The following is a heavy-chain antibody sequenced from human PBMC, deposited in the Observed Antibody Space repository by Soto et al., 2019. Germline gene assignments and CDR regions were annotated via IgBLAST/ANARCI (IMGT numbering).Heavy chain of an antibody. D-gene: IGHD6-19*01. CDR1: GGSFSGYY. J-gene: IGHJ6*03. CDR3: ARGGRHAVAGTWKRYYYYMDV. Sequence: GTLSLTCAVYGGSFSGYYWSWIRQPPGKGLEWIGEINHSGSTNYNPSLKSRVTISVDTSKNQFSLKLSSVTAADTAVYYCARGGRHAVAGTWKRYYYYMDVWGKGTTVTVSS. CDR2: INHSGST. V-gene: IGHV4-34*01.